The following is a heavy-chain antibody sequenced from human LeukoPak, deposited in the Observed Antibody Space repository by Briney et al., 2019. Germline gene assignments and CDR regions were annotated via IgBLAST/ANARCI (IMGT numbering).Heavy chain of an antibody. CDR1: GFTFSSYA. CDR2: LSGDGGST. D-gene: IGHD2-2*01. Sequence: GGSLGLSCSASGFTFSSYAMHWVRQAPGKGLEYVSVLSGDGGSTYYADSVKGRFTISRDNSKNTLYLQMSSLRAEDTAVYYCVKDRYCSSTSCYSILDYWGQGTLVTVSS. CDR3: VKDRYCSSTSCYSILDY. J-gene: IGHJ4*02. V-gene: IGHV3-64D*06.